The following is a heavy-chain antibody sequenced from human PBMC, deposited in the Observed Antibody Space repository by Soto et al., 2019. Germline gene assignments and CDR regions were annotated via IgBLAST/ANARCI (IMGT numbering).Heavy chain of an antibody. D-gene: IGHD3-10*01. CDR1: GGSIISCGYY. V-gene: IGHV4-31*03. CDR2: IYYSGST. J-gene: IGHJ4*02. CDR3: ARVGGSGSYPFXYY. Sequence: SSETLCLTCTVSGGSIISCGYYWSWIRQHPGKGLEWIGYIYYSGSTYYNPSLKSRVTISVDTSKNQFSLKLSSVTAADTAVYYCARVGGSGSYPFXYYWGQGTLVTVS.